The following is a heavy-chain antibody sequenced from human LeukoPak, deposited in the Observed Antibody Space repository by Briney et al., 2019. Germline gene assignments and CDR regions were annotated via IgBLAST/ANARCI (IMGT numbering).Heavy chain of an antibody. V-gene: IGHV1-18*01. CDR2: ISAYNGNT. CDR1: GYTFTTFG. CDR3: ARGGLTGYYYYGMDV. J-gene: IGHJ6*02. Sequence: GASVKASCKASGYTFTTFGISWVRQALGQGFEGMGWISAYNGNTNYAQKLQGRVTMTTDTSTSTAYMELRSLRSDDTAVYYCARGGLTGYYYYGMDVWGQGTTVTVSS.